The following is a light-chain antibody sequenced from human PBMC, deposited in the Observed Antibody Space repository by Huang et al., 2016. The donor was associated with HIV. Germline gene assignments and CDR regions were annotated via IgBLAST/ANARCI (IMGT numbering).Light chain of an antibody. CDR3: QQYYATPFT. V-gene: IGKV1-NL1*01. CDR2: EAS. J-gene: IGKJ3*01. CDR1: EAISRS. Sequence: DIQMTQSPSSLSASVGDRVTITCRASEAISRSLAWFRQKPGKAPEVLVNEASKLESGGPSRCSGSRSGADYTLTIGSLQPEDFGTYYCQQYYATPFTFGPGTKVDIK.